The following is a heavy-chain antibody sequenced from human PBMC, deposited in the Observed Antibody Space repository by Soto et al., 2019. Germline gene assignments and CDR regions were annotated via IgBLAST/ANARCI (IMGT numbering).Heavy chain of an antibody. D-gene: IGHD2-2*01. CDR3: AKTPYCSSTSCYCFDD. Sequence: GGSLRLSCAASGFTFSSYAMSWVRQAPGKGLEWVSAISGSGGSTYYADSVKGRFTISRDNSKNTLYLQMNSLRAEDTAVYYCAKTPYCSSTSCYCFDDWGQGTRVTVSS. V-gene: IGHV3-23*01. CDR1: GFTFSSYA. CDR2: ISGSGGST. J-gene: IGHJ4*02.